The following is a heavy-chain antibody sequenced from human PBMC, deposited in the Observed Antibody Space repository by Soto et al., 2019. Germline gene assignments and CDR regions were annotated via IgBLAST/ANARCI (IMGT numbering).Heavy chain of an antibody. CDR1: GFTSGDYD. V-gene: IGHV3-9*01. D-gene: IGHD4-17*01. CDR3: AKDTYGDYADYYYGMDV. Sequence: PGSSLRLFFGASGFTSGDYDMRGVRHAPGYGPEWVSGISWNSGSIGYADSVKGRFTISRDNAKNSLYLQMNSLRAEDTALYYCAKDTYGDYADYYYGMDVWGQGTTVTVSS. CDR2: ISWNSGSI. J-gene: IGHJ6*02.